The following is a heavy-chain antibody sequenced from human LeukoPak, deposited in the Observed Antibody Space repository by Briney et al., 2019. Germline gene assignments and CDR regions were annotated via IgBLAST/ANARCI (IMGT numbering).Heavy chain of an antibody. J-gene: IGHJ4*02. V-gene: IGHV3-30*02. CDR2: IRHDGSKK. CDR1: GFTFSSYW. CDR3: AKDSPPTSEWLPDY. D-gene: IGHD5-12*01. Sequence: GGSLRLSCAASGFTFSSYWMSWVRQAPGKGLEWVAFIRHDGSKKFYADSVKGRFTISRDNSQNTLYLQVDSLRVDDTAVYYCAKDSPPTSEWLPDYGGQGTLVTIPS.